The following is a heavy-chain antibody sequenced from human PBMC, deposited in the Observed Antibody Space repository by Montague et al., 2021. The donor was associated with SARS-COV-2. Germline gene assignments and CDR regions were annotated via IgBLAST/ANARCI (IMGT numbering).Heavy chain of an antibody. V-gene: IGHV4-34*01. Sequence: SETLSLTCTVPGGSFIGYYWCWIRQPPGKGLEWIGEINHNGNTQYNPSLKSRLTMSLDTSMTHISLQVTSVTAADTAVYFCARQLYSFGSGTYRDWGQGTLVTVSS. J-gene: IGHJ4*02. CDR3: ARQLYSFGSGTYRD. CDR1: GGSFIGYY. CDR2: INHNGNT. D-gene: IGHD3-10*01.